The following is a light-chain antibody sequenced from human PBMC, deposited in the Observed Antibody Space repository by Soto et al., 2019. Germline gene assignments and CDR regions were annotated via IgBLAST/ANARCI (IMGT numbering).Light chain of an antibody. Sequence: EIVLTQSPGTLSLSPGERATLSCRASQSVSSSYLAWYQQKPGQAPRLLIHGVSTRATGIPDRFSGSGSGTDFTLTISRLEPDDLAVYYCQQYVTPPYIFGQGTKLEIK. V-gene: IGKV3-20*01. J-gene: IGKJ2*01. CDR2: GVS. CDR3: QQYVTPPYI. CDR1: QSVSSSY.